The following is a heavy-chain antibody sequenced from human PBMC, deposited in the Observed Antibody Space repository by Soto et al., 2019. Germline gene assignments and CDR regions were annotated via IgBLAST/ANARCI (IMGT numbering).Heavy chain of an antibody. Sequence: SKTLSLTCTVSGECISSYYWTWVRQPPGKGLEWIGYIYYSGSTNYNPSLKSRVTISVDTSKNQFSLKLSSVTAADTAVYYCARRYSSAFDIWGQGTMVT. CDR2: IYYSGST. CDR3: ARRYSSAFDI. D-gene: IGHD6-13*01. V-gene: IGHV4-59*08. CDR1: GECISSYY. J-gene: IGHJ3*02.